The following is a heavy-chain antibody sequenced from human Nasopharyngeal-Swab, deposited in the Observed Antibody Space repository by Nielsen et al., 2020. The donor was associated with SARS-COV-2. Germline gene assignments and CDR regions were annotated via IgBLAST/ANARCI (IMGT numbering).Heavy chain of an antibody. CDR1: GFTFSSYG. D-gene: IGHD6-13*01. Sequence: GESLKISCAASGFTFSSYGMHWVRQAPGKGLEWVAVISYDGSNKYYADSVKGRFTISRDNSKNTLYLQMNSLRAEDTAVYYCARDGYSSSTPRTYYFDYWGQGTLVTVSS. J-gene: IGHJ4*02. CDR3: ARDGYSSSTPRTYYFDY. CDR2: ISYDGSNK. V-gene: IGHV3-30*03.